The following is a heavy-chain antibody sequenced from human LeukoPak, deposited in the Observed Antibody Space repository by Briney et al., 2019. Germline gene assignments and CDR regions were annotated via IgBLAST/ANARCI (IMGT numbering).Heavy chain of an antibody. D-gene: IGHD3-22*01. CDR3: ARGETYYYDSGGYSMDY. V-gene: IGHV1-69*04. CDR1: GGTFSSYA. Sequence: SVKVSCKASGGTFSSYAISWVRQAPGQGLEWMGRIIPILGIANYAQKFQGRVTITADKSTSTAYMELSSLRSEDTAVYYCARGETYYYDSGGYSMDYWGQGTLVTVSS. J-gene: IGHJ4*02. CDR2: IIPILGIA.